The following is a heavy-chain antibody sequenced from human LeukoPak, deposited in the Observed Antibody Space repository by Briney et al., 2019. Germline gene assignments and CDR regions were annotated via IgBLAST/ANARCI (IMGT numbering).Heavy chain of an antibody. CDR3: AKDPKGGYSYGYDY. V-gene: IGHV3-23*01. Sequence: GVSLRLSCAASGFTFSSYGMSWVRQAPGKGLEWVSAISRSGGTTYYADSVKGRFTISRDNSKNTLYLQMNSLRAEDTAVYYCAKDPKGGYSYGYDYWGQGTLVTVSS. CDR1: GFTFSSYG. D-gene: IGHD5-18*01. CDR2: ISRSGGTT. J-gene: IGHJ4*02.